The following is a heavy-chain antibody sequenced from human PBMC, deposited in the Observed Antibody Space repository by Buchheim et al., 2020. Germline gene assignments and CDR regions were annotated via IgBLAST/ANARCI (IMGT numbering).Heavy chain of an antibody. Sequence: QVQLQESGPGLVKPSPTLSLTCTVSGGSISSGSYYWSWIRQPAGKGLEWIGRIYTSGSTNYNPSLKSRVTISVDTSKNQFSLKLSSVTAADTAVYYCARDGGWLQSKNSLDYWGQGTL. CDR3: ARDGGWLQSKNSLDY. V-gene: IGHV4-61*02. D-gene: IGHD5-24*01. J-gene: IGHJ4*02. CDR1: GGSISSGSYY. CDR2: IYTSGST.